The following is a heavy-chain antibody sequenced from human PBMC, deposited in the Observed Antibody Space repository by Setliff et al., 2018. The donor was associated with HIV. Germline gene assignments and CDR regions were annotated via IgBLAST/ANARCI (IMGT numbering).Heavy chain of an antibody. CDR2: IYYSGSTYYYGGST. CDR1: GYSMSSGYY. D-gene: IGHD3-3*01. J-gene: IGHJ4*02. V-gene: IGHV4-38-2*02. CDR3: SRDTFGADDT. Sequence: SETLSLTCGVSGYSMSSGYYWGWIRQPPGKGLEWIGFIYYSGSTYYYGGSTYYNPSLKSRVTISVDTSKNQFSLKLSSVTAADTAVYYCSRDTFGADDTWGQGTLVTVSS.